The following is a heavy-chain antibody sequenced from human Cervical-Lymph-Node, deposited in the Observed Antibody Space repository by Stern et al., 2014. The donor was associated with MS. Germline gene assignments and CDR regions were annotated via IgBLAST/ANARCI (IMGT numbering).Heavy chain of an antibody. CDR1: GFTFSSYG. J-gene: IGHJ4*02. CDR3: ARGEGTAMSH. CDR2: IWYDGSNK. Sequence: VQLEESGGGVVQPGRSLRLSCAASGFTFSSYGMHWVRQAPGKGLEWVAVIWYDGSNKYYADSVKGRFTISRDNSKNTLYLQMNSLRDEDTAVYYCARGEGTAMSHWGQGTLVTVSS. V-gene: IGHV3-33*01. D-gene: IGHD5-18*01.